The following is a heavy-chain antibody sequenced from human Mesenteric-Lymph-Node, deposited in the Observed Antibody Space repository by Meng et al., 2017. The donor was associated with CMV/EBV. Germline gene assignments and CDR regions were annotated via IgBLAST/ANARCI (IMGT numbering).Heavy chain of an antibody. Sequence: ASVKVSCKASGYTFTDYYMHWVRQAPGRGLEWMGRINPNTGDTNYAQKFQDRVTMTRDTSINTAYMELSRLRSDDTAVYYCARAYDNTGSTKYYFIYWGQGTLVTVSS. CDR2: INPNTGDT. J-gene: IGHJ4*02. D-gene: IGHD3-22*01. CDR1: GYTFTDYY. V-gene: IGHV1-2*06. CDR3: ARAYDNTGSTKYYFIY.